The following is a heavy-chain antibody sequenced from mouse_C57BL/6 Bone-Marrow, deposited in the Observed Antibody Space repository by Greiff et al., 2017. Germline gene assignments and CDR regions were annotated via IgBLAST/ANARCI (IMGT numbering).Heavy chain of an antibody. Sequence: VQLQQPGAELVKPGASVKLSCKASGYTFTSYWMHWVKQRPGRGLEWIGRIDPKSGGTKYNEKFKSKATLTVDKPSSTAYMQLSSLTSEDSAVYYCARKCELPGYFDYWGQGTTLTVFS. V-gene: IGHV1-72*01. D-gene: IGHD2-1*01. CDR2: IDPKSGGT. CDR1: GYTFTSYW. J-gene: IGHJ2*01. CDR3: ARKCELPGYFDY.